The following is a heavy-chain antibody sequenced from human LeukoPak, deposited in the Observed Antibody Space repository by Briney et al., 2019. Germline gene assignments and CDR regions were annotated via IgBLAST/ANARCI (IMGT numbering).Heavy chain of an antibody. V-gene: IGHV1-69*04. CDR3: VRTGSPYSSSVYYYYGMDV. CDR2: IIPILGIA. J-gene: IGHJ6*02. Sequence: SVKVSCKASGGTFSSYAISWVRQAPGQGLEWMGRIIPILGIANYAQKFQGRVTITADKSTSTAYMELSSLRSEDTAVYYCVRTGSPYSSSVYYYYGMDVWGQGTTVTVSS. CDR1: GGTFSSYA. D-gene: IGHD6-13*01.